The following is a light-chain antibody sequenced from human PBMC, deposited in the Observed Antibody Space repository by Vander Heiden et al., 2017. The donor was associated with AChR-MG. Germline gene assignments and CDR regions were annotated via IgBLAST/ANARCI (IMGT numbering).Light chain of an antibody. CDR1: QSLLQSNGYHY. Sequence: DIVMSQLQVSMSVTPGEPASISCRSSQSLLQSNGYHYVDWYLQKPGQPPQLLIYAGSNRPSGVPDRFSGSASGTDFTLKISRVEAEDVGVYYCMQAREIPLTFGGGTKVEI. CDR2: AGS. CDR3: MQAREIPLT. V-gene: IGKV2-28*01. J-gene: IGKJ4*01.